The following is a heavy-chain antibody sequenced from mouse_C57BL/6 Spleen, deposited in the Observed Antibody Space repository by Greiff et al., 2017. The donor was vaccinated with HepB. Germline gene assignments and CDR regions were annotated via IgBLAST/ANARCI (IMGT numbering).Heavy chain of an antibody. V-gene: IGHV5-12*01. Sequence: EVKLVESGGGLVQPGGSLKLSCAASGFTFSDYYMYWVRQTPEKRLEWVAYISNGGGSTYYPDTVKGRFTISRDNAKNTLYLQMSRLKSEDTAMYYCARLYSNYDYFDYWGQGTTLTVSS. D-gene: IGHD2-5*01. CDR2: ISNGGGST. J-gene: IGHJ2*01. CDR1: GFTFSDYY. CDR3: ARLYSNYDYFDY.